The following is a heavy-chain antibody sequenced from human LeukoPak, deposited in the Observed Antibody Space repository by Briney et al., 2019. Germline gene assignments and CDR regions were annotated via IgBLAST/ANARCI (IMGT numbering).Heavy chain of an antibody. CDR2: IYYSGST. CDR1: GGSISSYY. Sequence: SETLSLTCTVSGGSISSYYWSWIRQPPGKGLEWIGYIYYSGSTNYNPSLKSRVTISVDTSKNQFSLKLSSVTAADTAVYSCARASYGGYFDYWGQGTLVTVSS. V-gene: IGHV4-59*01. CDR3: ARASYGGYFDY. D-gene: IGHD4-23*01. J-gene: IGHJ4*02.